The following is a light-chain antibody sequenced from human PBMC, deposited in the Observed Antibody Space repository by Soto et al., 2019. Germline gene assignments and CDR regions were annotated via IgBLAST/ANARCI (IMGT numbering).Light chain of an antibody. V-gene: IGLV2-14*01. CDR2: GVK. Sequence: QSALTQPASVSGSPGQSITISCTGTSRDVGGYNYVSWYQQHPGKAPKLLIYGVKNRPSGVSYRFSASKSAFTASLTISGLQAEDEAHYYCSSYTTSYFYVFGPGTQLTVL. CDR1: SRDVGGYNY. J-gene: IGLJ1*01. CDR3: SSYTTSYFYV.